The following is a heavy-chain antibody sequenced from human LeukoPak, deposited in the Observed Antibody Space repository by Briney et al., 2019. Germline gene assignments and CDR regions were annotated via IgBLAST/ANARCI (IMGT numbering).Heavy chain of an antibody. CDR2: INHSGST. D-gene: IGHD4-17*01. CDR1: GGSFRGYY. CDR3: ARVYGDYEGFDY. J-gene: IGHJ4*02. Sequence: SETLSLTCAVYGGSFRGYYWSWIRQPPGKGLEWIGEINHSGSTNYNPSLKSRVTISVDTSKNQFSLKLSSVTAADTAVYYCARVYGDYEGFDYWGQGTLVTVSS. V-gene: IGHV4-34*01.